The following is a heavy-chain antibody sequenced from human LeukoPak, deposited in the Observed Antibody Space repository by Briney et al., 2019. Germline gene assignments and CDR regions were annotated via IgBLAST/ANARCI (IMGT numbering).Heavy chain of an antibody. Sequence: GESLRLSCAVSGFTFSNYEMNLVRQAPGKGLEWVSYISSSGTTIYYADSVKGRFTITRDNAKNSLYLQMNSLRAEDTAVYYCARRTQGYSGYAYWGQGTLVTVSS. V-gene: IGHV3-48*03. D-gene: IGHD5-12*01. CDR1: GFTFSNYE. J-gene: IGHJ4*02. CDR3: ARRTQGYSGYAY. CDR2: ISSSGTTI.